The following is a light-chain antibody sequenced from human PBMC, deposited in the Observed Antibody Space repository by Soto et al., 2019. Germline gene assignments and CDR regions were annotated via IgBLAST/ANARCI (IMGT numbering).Light chain of an antibody. CDR3: TSFTSSSTWV. J-gene: IGLJ3*02. Sequence: QSALTQPASVSGSPGQSITISCTGTSSDVGGYNYVSWFQQHPGKAPKLKIYEVSNRPSGVSNRFSGSKSGYTASLTISELQAEDEADYCCTSFTSSSTWVFGGGTKLTVL. CDR1: SSDVGGYNY. V-gene: IGLV2-14*03. CDR2: EVS.